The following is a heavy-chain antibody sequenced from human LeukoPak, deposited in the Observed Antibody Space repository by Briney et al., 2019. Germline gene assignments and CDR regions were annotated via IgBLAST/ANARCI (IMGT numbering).Heavy chain of an antibody. V-gene: IGHV3-30-3*01. CDR1: RFSFSNYA. CDR2: ISFDGYNK. J-gene: IGHJ3*02. Sequence: PGGSLRLSCAASRFSFSNYAMHWVRQAPGKGLEWVALISFDGYNKRYTDSVKGRFSISRDNSKNTLYLQMNSLSSEDTAVYYCARDRTKQWLDDAFDIWGQGTMVTVSS. CDR3: ARDRTKQWLDDAFDI. D-gene: IGHD3-22*01.